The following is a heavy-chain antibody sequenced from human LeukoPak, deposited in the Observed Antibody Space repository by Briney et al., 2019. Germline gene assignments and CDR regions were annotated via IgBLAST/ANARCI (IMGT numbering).Heavy chain of an antibody. CDR3: AKDTWDIVVVVAATQPDY. V-gene: IGHV3-30*02. CDR1: GSTFSSYG. CDR2: IRYDGSNK. J-gene: IGHJ4*02. Sequence: GGSLRLSCAASGSTFSSYGMHWVRQAPGKGLEWVAFIRYDGSNKYYADSVKGRFTISRDNSKNTLYLQMNSLRAEDTAVYYCAKDTWDIVVVVAATQPDYWGQGTLVTVSS. D-gene: IGHD2-15*01.